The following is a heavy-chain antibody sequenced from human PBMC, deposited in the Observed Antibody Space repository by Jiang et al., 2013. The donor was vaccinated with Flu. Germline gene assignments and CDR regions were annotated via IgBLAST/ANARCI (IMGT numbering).Heavy chain of an antibody. D-gene: IGHD2-2*02. Sequence: GSGLVKPSETLSLTCTVSGGFISSYYWSWIRQPPGKGLEWIGYIYYSGSTNYNPSLKSRVTISVDTSKNQFSLKLSSVTAADTAVYYCARSRYCSSTSCYRDYYYGMDVWGQGTTVTVSS. CDR1: GGFISSYY. J-gene: IGHJ6*02. CDR2: IYYSGST. V-gene: IGHV4-59*08. CDR3: ARSRYCSSTSCYRDYYYGMDV.